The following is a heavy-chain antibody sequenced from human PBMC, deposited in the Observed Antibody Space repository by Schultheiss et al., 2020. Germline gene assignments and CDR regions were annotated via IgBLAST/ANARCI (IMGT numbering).Heavy chain of an antibody. J-gene: IGHJ4*02. CDR3: ARGERWSHFDY. CDR2: IYDSGST. CDR1: GDSISNSY. D-gene: IGHD5-24*01. V-gene: IGHV4-59*08. Sequence: SETLSLTCTVSGDSISNSYWGWIRQPPGKGLEWLGYIYDSGSTNYNPSLESRVTISEDTSKNQFSLKLSSVTAADTAVYYCARGERWSHFDYWGQGILVTVSS.